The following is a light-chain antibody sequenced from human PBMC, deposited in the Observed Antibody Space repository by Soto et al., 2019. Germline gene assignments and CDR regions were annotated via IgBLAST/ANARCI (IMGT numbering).Light chain of an antibody. CDR3: QQYGSSGT. CDR1: QSVSSSY. V-gene: IGKV3-20*01. J-gene: IGKJ1*01. Sequence: EIVLTQSPGTLSLSPGERATLSCRASQSVSSSYLAWYQQKPGQAPRLLIYDASNRATGIPARFSGSGSGTDFTLTISRLEPEDFAVYYCQQYGSSGTFGHGTKV. CDR2: DAS.